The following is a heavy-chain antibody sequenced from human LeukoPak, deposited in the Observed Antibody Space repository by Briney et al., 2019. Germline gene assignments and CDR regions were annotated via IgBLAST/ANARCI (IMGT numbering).Heavy chain of an antibody. CDR1: GGSISSYY. Sequence: SETLSLTCTVSGGSISSYYWSWIRQPPGKGLEWIGYIYYSGSTNYNPSLESRVTISVDTSKNQFSLKLSSVTAADTAVYYCARGVVVEQYYYYYMDVWGKGTTVTVSS. CDR2: IYYSGST. D-gene: IGHD2-15*01. CDR3: ARGVVVEQYYYYYMDV. V-gene: IGHV4-59*01. J-gene: IGHJ6*03.